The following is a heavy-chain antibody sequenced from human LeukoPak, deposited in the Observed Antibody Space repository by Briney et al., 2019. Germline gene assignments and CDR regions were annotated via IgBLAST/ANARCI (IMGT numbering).Heavy chain of an antibody. V-gene: IGHV3-21*01. CDR3: ARVGSSSSFDY. J-gene: IGHJ4*02. Sequence: GGSLRLSCVVSGFTFRSYSMNWVRQAPGKGLEWVSSISSSSSYIYYADSVKGRFTISRDNAKNSLYLQMNSLRAEDTALYYCARVGSSSSFDYWGQGTLVTVSS. CDR1: GFTFRSYS. D-gene: IGHD6-6*01. CDR2: ISSSSSYI.